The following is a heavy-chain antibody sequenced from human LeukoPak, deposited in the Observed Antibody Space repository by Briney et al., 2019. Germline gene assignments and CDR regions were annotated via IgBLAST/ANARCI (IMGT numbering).Heavy chain of an antibody. CDR1: GGSISTYY. D-gene: IGHD3-3*01. Sequence: PSETLSLTCTVSGGSISTYYWSWIRQPPGKGLEWIGEINHSGSTNYNPSLKSRVTISVDTSKNQFSLKLSSVTAADTAVYYCARGLRGVVNQTFDYWGQGTLVTVSS. V-gene: IGHV4-34*01. CDR3: ARGLRGVVNQTFDY. J-gene: IGHJ4*02. CDR2: INHSGST.